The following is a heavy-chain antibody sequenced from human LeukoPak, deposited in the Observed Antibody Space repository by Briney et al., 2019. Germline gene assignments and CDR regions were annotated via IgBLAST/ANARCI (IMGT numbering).Heavy chain of an antibody. CDR2: IYYSGST. J-gene: IGHJ3*02. D-gene: IGHD1-26*01. Sequence: SETLSLTCAVSGGSISSSNWWSWVRQPPGKGLEWIGSIYYSGSTYYNPSLKSRVTISVDTSKNQFSLKLSSVTAADTAVYYCARDRELLRRDAFDIWGQGTMVTVSS. V-gene: IGHV4-4*02. CDR3: ARDRELLRRDAFDI. CDR1: GGSISSSNW.